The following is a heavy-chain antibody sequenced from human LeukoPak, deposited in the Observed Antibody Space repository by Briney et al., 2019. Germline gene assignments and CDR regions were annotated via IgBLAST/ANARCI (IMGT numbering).Heavy chain of an antibody. J-gene: IGHJ5*02. Sequence: ASVKVSCKASGYSFTSHYMHWVRQAPGQGLEWLGLINPSGSSTLYAQKFQGRVTMTRDMSTTTDYMELSSLRSEDRAVYYCARDNSVGDIAWWFDPWGQGTLVTVSS. V-gene: IGHV1-46*01. D-gene: IGHD3-16*02. CDR2: INPSGSST. CDR1: GYSFTSHY. CDR3: ARDNSVGDIAWWFDP.